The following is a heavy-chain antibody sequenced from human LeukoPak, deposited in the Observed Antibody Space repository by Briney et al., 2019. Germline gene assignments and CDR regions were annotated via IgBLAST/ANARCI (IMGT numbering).Heavy chain of an antibody. CDR3: ARDAYPVTYYDFWSGYFPPYYYYGMDV. J-gene: IGHJ6*02. Sequence: GGSLRLSCAASGFTFSSYWMHWVRHAPGKGLVWVSRINSDGSSTSYADSVKGRFTISRGNAKNTLYLQMNSLRAEDTAVYYCARDAYPVTYYDFWSGYFPPYYYYGMDVWGQGTTVTVSS. CDR1: GFTFSSYW. CDR2: INSDGSST. D-gene: IGHD3-3*01. V-gene: IGHV3-74*01.